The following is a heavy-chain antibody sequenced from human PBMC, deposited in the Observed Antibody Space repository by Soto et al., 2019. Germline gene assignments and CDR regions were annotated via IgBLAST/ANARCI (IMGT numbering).Heavy chain of an antibody. CDR1: GGSISYHY. CDR2: IYHSCST. D-gene: IGHD3-22*01. CDR3: AGSGYYHNSGMDV. J-gene: IGHJ6*02. V-gene: IGHV4-59*04. Sequence: SETLSLTCTVSGGSISYHYWNWIRQPPGKGLEWIGYIYHSCSTYYNPSLKSRVILSVDWSKNQFSFKLSSVTAADTAVYYCAGSGYYHNSGMDVWGQGTTVTVSS.